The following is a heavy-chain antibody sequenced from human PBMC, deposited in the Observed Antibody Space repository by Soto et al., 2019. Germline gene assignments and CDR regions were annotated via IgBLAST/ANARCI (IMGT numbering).Heavy chain of an antibody. D-gene: IGHD3-22*01. J-gene: IGHJ3*02. V-gene: IGHV4-4*02. CDR1: GGSISSSNW. CDR3: ARDRYDSSGYVIIDAFDI. Sequence: QVQLQESGPGLVKPSGTLSLTCAVSGGSISSSNWWSWVRQPPGKGLEWIGEIYHSGSTNYNPSLKTRVTISVDKSKNQFSLKLSSVTAADTAVYYCARDRYDSSGYVIIDAFDIWGQGTMVTVSS. CDR2: IYHSGST.